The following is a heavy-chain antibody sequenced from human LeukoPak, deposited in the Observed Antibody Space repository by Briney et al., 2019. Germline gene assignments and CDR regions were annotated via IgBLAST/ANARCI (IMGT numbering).Heavy chain of an antibody. J-gene: IGHJ4*02. Sequence: GGSLRLSCVASGFIFSTYGMYWVRQAPGKGLEWVSVIYTSGTTLYADSVKGRFTISRDSSKNTLYLQMNSLRAEDTAVYYCARQTYYLPDWGQGTLVTVSS. CDR1: GFIFSTYG. V-gene: IGHV3-66*04. CDR2: IYTSGTT. D-gene: IGHD3-10*01. CDR3: ARQTYYLPD.